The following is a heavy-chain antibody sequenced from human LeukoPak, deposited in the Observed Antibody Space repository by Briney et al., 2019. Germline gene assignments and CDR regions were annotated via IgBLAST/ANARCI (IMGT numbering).Heavy chain of an antibody. CDR3: AKKYSISWPIFDY. CDR1: GFTFSNAW. CDR2: IKSKTDGGTT. J-gene: IGHJ4*02. V-gene: IGHV3-15*01. D-gene: IGHD6-13*01. Sequence: GGSLRLSCAASGFTFSNAWMSWVRQAPGKGLEWVGRIKSKTDGGTTDYAAPVKGRFTISRDDSKSTLYLQMNSLKTEDTAVYYCAKKYSISWPIFDYWGQGTLVTVSS.